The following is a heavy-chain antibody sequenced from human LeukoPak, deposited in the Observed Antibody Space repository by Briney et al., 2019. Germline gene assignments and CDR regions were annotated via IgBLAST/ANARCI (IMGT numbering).Heavy chain of an antibody. CDR1: GFTFSSYA. Sequence: PGGSLGLSCAASGFTFSSYAMSWVRQAPGKGLEWVSAISGSGGSTYYADSVKGRFTISRDNSKNTLYLQMNSLRAEDTAVYYCAKVPFLTTLWSFDYWGQGTLVTVSS. D-gene: IGHD3-10*02. CDR3: AKVPFLTTLWSFDY. CDR2: ISGSGGST. J-gene: IGHJ4*02. V-gene: IGHV3-23*01.